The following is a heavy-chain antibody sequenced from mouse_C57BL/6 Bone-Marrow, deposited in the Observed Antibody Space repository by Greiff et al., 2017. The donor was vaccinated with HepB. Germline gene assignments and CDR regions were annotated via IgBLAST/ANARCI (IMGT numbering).Heavy chain of an antibody. CDR3: ASLYYGSSHWYFDV. Sequence: EVQLQQSVAELVRPGASVKLSCTASGFNIKNTYMHWVKQRPEQGLEWIGRIDPANGNTKYAPKFQGKATITADTTSNTVYLQLSSLTSEDTAIYYCASLYYGSSHWYFDVWGTGTTVTVSS. CDR1: GFNIKNTY. V-gene: IGHV14-3*01. D-gene: IGHD1-1*01. CDR2: IDPANGNT. J-gene: IGHJ1*03.